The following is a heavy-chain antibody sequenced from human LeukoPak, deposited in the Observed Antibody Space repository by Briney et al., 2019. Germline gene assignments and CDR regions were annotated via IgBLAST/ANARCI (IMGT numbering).Heavy chain of an antibody. D-gene: IGHD5-18*01. J-gene: IGHJ4*01. V-gene: IGHV3-23*01. CDR2: ISGSGTNT. CDR3: AKGDKPVIAMVKFDY. CDR1: GFTFSSYT. Sequence: GGSLRLSCAASGFTFSSYTMNWVRQAPGRGLEWVSGISGSGTNTYYADSVKGRFTISRGNSKNTLYLQMNSLRAEDTAVYYCAKGDKPVIAMVKFDYWGHGTLVTVSS.